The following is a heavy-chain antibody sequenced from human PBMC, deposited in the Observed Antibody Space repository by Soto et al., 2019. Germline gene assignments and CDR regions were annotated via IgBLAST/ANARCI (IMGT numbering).Heavy chain of an antibody. CDR1: GFTLSGSA. J-gene: IGHJ4*02. V-gene: IGHV3-73*02. Sequence: EVQLVESGGGLVQPGESLKLSCAASGFTLSGSAVHWVRQASGKGLEWVGRIRSKTQNYATDYIASVKGRFSMSRDDSNNTAYLQMNGLNTDDTAVYYCTRSGGSYSFGYWGQGTLVTVSS. CDR2: IRSKTQNYAT. CDR3: TRSGGSYSFGY. D-gene: IGHD1-26*01.